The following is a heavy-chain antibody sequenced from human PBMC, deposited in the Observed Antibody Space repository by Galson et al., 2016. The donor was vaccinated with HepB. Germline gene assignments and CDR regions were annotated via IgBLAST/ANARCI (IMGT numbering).Heavy chain of an antibody. CDR3: ARDAAEYGDYVVAGY. V-gene: IGHV4-59*01. CDR2: IHDSGST. J-gene: IGHJ4*02. D-gene: IGHD4-17*01. CDR1: GGSISSYY. Sequence: SETLSLTCTVSGGSISSYYWSWIRQPPGKGLEWIGYIHDSGSTNYNPSLKSRVTISVDTSKKQFSLMLSSVTAADTAVYYCARDAAEYGDYVVAGYWGQGPLVTVSS.